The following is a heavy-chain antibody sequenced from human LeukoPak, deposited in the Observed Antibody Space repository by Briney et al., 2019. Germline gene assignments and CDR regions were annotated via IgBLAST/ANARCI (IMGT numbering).Heavy chain of an antibody. J-gene: IGHJ2*01. V-gene: IGHV4-59*08. D-gene: IGHD1-14*01. Sequence: KPSETLSLTCTASGGSISSYYWSWIRQPPGKGLEYIGYIYYSGNTNSNPSLNSRVTISVDTSKNQFSLKLSSVTAADTAVYYCARRGSGASLEYYFDLWGRGTLVTVSS. CDR3: ARRGSGASLEYYFDL. CDR1: GGSISSYY. CDR2: IYYSGNT.